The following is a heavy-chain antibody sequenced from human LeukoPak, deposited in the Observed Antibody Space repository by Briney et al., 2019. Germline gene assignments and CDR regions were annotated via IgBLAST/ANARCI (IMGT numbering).Heavy chain of an antibody. Sequence: SETLSLTCAVSGVSISSNNWWNWVRQPPGKGLEWIGEIYHSGSTNYNPSLKSRVTISVDTSANQFSLKLNSVTAADTAVYYCARPIRSRDNNWFDPWGQGALVIVSS. D-gene: IGHD3-10*01. CDR1: GVSISSNNW. J-gene: IGHJ5*02. V-gene: IGHV4-4*02. CDR2: IYHSGST. CDR3: ARPIRSRDNNWFDP.